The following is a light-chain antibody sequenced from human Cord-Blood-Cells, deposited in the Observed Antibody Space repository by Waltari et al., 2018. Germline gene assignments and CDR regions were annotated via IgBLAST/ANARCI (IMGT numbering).Light chain of an antibody. J-gene: IGLJ3*02. V-gene: IGLV2-11*01. CDR3: CSYAGSYTLV. CDR2: DLS. CDR1: SSDVGGYNY. Sequence: QSALTQPRSVSGSPGQSVTISCTGTSSDVGGYNYVFWYQQHPGKAPKLMIYDLSKRPSGVPDRFSGSKSGNTASLTISGLQAEDEADYYCCSYAGSYTLVFGGGTKLTVL.